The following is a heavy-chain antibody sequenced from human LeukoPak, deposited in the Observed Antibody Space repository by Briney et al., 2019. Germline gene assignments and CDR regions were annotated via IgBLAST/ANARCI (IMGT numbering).Heavy chain of an antibody. CDR3: AKAADTNYFRYGDY. Sequence: GGSLLLSCAASGFSFSNYAMSWVRPAPGRGLEWASVIGTIPGVTYYTESVKGRFTISRDNSKDTVYLQMNNLRADDTALYFCAKAADTNYFRYGDYWGQGTLVTVSS. V-gene: IGHV3-23*01. CDR1: GFSFSNYA. D-gene: IGHD1-7*01. CDR2: IGTIPGVT. J-gene: IGHJ4*02.